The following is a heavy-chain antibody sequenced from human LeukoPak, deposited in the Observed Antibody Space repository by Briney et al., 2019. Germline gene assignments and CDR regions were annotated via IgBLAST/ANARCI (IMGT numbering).Heavy chain of an antibody. CDR3: TTDGVITSSYYDFWSGYSPNEDY. D-gene: IGHD3-3*01. CDR1: GFTFSNAW. J-gene: IGHJ4*02. CDR2: IKSKTDGCTT. Sequence: PGGSLRLSCAASGFTFSNAWMSWVRQAPGKGLEWVGRIKSKTDGCTTDYAAPVKGRFTISRDDSKNTLYLQMNSLKTEDTAVYYCTTDGVITSSYYDFWSGYSPNEDYWGQGTLVTVSS. V-gene: IGHV3-15*01.